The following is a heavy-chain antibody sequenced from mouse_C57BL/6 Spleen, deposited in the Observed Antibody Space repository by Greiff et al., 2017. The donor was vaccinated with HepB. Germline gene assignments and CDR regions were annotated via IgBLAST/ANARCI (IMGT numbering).Heavy chain of an antibody. D-gene: IGHD2-4*01. CDR3: ARSKGYDYDGFAY. V-gene: IGHV14-3*01. CDR1: GFNIKNTY. CDR2: IDPANGNT. Sequence: EVQLQQSVAELVRPGASVKLSCTASGFNIKNTYMHWVKQRPEQGLEWIGRIDPANGNTKYAPKFQGKATITADTSSNTAYLQLSSLASEDTAIYYCARSKGYDYDGFAYWGQGTLVTVSA. J-gene: IGHJ3*01.